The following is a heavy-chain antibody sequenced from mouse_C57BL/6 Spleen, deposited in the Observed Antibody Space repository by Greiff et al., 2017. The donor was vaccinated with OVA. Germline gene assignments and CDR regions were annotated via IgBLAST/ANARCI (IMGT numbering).Heavy chain of an antibody. J-gene: IGHJ3*01. CDR2: IWSGGST. CDR1: GFSLTSYG. CDR3: ARNLNYDYDAWFAY. Sequence: VQLQQSGPGLVQPSQSLSITCTVSGFSLTSYGVHWVRQSPGKGLEWLGVIWSGGSTDYNAAFISRLSISKDNSKSQVFFKMNSLQADDTAIYYCARNLNYDYDAWFAYWGQGTLVTVSA. V-gene: IGHV2-2*01. D-gene: IGHD2-4*01.